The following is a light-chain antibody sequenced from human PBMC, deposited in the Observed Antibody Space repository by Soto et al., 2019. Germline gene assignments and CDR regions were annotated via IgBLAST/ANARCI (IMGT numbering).Light chain of an antibody. V-gene: IGKV3-20*01. J-gene: IGKJ4*01. CDR2: GAS. Sequence: IVLTRSPGTLSLSSVERATLSCRASQSVSSSYLAWYQQKPGQAPRLLIYGASNRATGIPDRFSGGGSGTHFTLTISRLEPEDFAVYYCQQYDNSPLTFGGGTKVDIK. CDR1: QSVSSSY. CDR3: QQYDNSPLT.